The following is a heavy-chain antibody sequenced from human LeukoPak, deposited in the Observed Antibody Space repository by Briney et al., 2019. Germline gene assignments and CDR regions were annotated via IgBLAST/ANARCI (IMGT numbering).Heavy chain of an antibody. CDR1: SXX. Sequence: SXXXXXVXXAPXXXLXWVSRINSDGSVSTYADSVKGRFTISRDNAKNTLYLQMNSLRAEDTAVYYCTRATGSFYGLGYWGQGTLVTVSS. CDR2: INSDGSVS. CDR3: TRATGSFYGLGY. J-gene: IGHJ4*02. D-gene: IGHD1-26*01. V-gene: IGHV3-74*01.